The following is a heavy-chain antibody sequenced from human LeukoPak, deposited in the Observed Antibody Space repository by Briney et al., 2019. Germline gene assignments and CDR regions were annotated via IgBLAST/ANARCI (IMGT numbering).Heavy chain of an antibody. CDR3: ARGADSSSWLTFDY. J-gene: IGHJ4*02. Sequence: PGGSLRLSXAASGFTFDDYGMSWVRQAPGKGLEWVSGINWNGGSTGYADSVKGRFTISRDNAKNSLYLQMNSLRAEDTALYYCARGADSSSWLTFDYWGQGTLVTVSS. CDR2: INWNGGST. D-gene: IGHD6-13*01. CDR1: GFTFDDYG. V-gene: IGHV3-20*04.